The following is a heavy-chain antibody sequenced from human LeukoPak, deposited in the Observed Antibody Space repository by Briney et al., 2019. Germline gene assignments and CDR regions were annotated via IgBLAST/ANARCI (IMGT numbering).Heavy chain of an antibody. V-gene: IGHV3-48*04. Sequence: GGSLRLSCAASGFTFSSYSMNWVRQAPGKGLEWVSYISSSSSTIYYADSVKGRFTISRDNAKNSLYLQMNSLRAEDTAVYYCASTRSGWSPNDAFDIWGQGTMVTVSS. CDR1: GFTFSSYS. D-gene: IGHD6-19*01. CDR2: ISSSSSTI. J-gene: IGHJ3*02. CDR3: ASTRSGWSPNDAFDI.